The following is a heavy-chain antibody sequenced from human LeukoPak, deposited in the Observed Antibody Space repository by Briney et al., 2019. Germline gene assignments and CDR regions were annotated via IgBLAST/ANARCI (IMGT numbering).Heavy chain of an antibody. CDR2: ISGSGGST. CDR1: GFTFSSHA. V-gene: IGHV3-23*01. Sequence: GGSLRLSCAASGFTFSSHAMNWVRQAPGKGLEWVSVISGSGGSTYYADSVKGRFTISRDNSKNTLYLQMNSLRAEDTAVYYCAKQGSYDILTGYQYYFDYWGQGTLVTVSS. D-gene: IGHD3-9*01. J-gene: IGHJ4*02. CDR3: AKQGSYDILTGYQYYFDY.